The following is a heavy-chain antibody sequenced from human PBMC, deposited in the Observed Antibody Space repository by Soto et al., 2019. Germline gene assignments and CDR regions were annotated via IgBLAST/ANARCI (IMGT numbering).Heavy chain of an antibody. Sequence: GGSLRLSCAASGFTFGSHWMTWVRQAPVKGLEWVASIKEDGSEKYYVGSVKGRFTISRDNAKNSLYLQMNSLRADDTAVYYCARWGFSTIDYGFDYWGQGTLVTVSS. CDR2: IKEDGSEK. D-gene: IGHD4-17*01. CDR3: ARWGFSTIDYGFDY. CDR1: GFTFGSHW. J-gene: IGHJ4*02. V-gene: IGHV3-7*05.